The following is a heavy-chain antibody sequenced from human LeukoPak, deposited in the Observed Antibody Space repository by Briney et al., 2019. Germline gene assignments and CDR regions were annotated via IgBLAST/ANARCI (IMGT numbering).Heavy chain of an antibody. CDR1: GYTFTSDW. CDR2: IDPGDSDT. V-gene: IGHV5-51*01. D-gene: IGHD5-24*01. Sequence: GESLKISCKASGYTFTSDWIGWVRQMPGKGLEWMGIIDPGDSDTRYSPSFQGQVTISADKSISTAYLQWSSLKASDTAMYYCARAPWGGRWLQVREFDYWGQGTLVTVSS. J-gene: IGHJ4*02. CDR3: ARAPWGGRWLQVREFDY.